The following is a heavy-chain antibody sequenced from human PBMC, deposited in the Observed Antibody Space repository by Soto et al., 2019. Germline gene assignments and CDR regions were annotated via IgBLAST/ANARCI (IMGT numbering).Heavy chain of an antibody. D-gene: IGHD6-13*01. J-gene: IGHJ3*02. CDR1: GGSFGGFY. CDR3: AREYGVKWESWRAFDI. Sequence: QVQLQQWGAGLVKPSETLSLTCGVFGGSFGGFYWTWIRQPPGKGLEWIGRINDGGSNNYNPSLKSRVTMSVDTSKNQFSLRLSSVTAADTAVYYCAREYGVKWESWRAFDIWDEGTMVTVSS. CDR2: INDGGSN. V-gene: IGHV4-34*01.